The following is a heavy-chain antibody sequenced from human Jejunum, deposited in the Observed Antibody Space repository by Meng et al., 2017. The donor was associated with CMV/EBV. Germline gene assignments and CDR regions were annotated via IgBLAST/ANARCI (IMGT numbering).Heavy chain of an antibody. CDR3: ARGRTCSITSCYRGPSLDY. CDR2: IYSSGAI. J-gene: IGHJ4*02. D-gene: IGHD2-2*02. CDR1: ITKKNW. Sequence: ITKKNWWNWGRQAPGKGLEWIGEIYSSGAINYNPSLKSRVTISMENSKNQFSLKLNSVTAADTAVYYCARGRTCSITSCYRGPSLDYWGQGTLVTVSS. V-gene: IGHV4-4*02.